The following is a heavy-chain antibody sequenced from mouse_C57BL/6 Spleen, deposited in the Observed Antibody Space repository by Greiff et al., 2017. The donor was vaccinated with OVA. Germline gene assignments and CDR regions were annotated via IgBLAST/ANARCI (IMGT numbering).Heavy chain of an antibody. D-gene: IGHD1-1*01. J-gene: IGHJ1*03. CDR1: GYTFTSYG. CDR3: AKGAYYGSSYWYFDV. V-gene: IGHV1-81*01. Sequence: QVQLQQSGAELARPGASVKLSCKASGYTFTSYGISWVKQRTGQGLEWIGEIYPRSGNTYYNEKFKGKATLTADKSSSTAYMELRSLTSEDSAVYFCAKGAYYGSSYWYFDVWGTGTTVTVSS. CDR2: IYPRSGNT.